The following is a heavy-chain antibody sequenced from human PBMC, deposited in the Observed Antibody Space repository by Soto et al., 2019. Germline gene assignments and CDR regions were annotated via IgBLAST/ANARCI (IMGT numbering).Heavy chain of an antibody. CDR3: ASEYCSSTSCYPPKYYYYGMDV. J-gene: IGHJ6*04. CDR2: IIPIFGTA. Sequence: GSPVKVSCQAAGGAFSSYSSSWVQKAPGQGLECMGGIIPIFGTANYAQKFQGRVRITADKSTSTAYMELSRLRSEDTAVYYCASEYCSSTSCYPPKYYYYGMDVWGKGTTVTVSS. D-gene: IGHD2-2*01. V-gene: IGHV1-69*06. CDR1: GGAFSSYS.